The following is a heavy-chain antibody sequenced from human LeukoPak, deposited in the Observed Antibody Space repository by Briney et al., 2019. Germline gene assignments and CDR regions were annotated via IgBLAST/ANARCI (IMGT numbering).Heavy chain of an antibody. Sequence: PGGSLRLSCAASGFTFSSYWMSWVRQAPGKGLEWVANIKQDGSEKYYVDSVKGRSTISRDNAKNSLYLQMNSLRAEDTAVYYWGRGPKPGWQWLVSYYLDYWGQGTLVHGSS. V-gene: IGHV3-7*01. CDR2: IKQDGSEK. J-gene: IGHJ4*02. D-gene: IGHD6-19*01. CDR1: GFTFSSYW. CDR3: GRGPKPGWQWLVSYYLDY.